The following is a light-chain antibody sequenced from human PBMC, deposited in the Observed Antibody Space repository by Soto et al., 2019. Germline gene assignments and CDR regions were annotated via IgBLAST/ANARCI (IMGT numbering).Light chain of an antibody. Sequence: DIPMTQSPSSLSTSLGDRVTITCRASQYINNYLNWDQQKPGKAPKLLIFAAYNLQSGVPSRFSGSGSGTDFHLTISSLQPDDLSTYYCQQIYSTPPDTFGQGTKLDMK. CDR1: QYINNY. J-gene: IGKJ2*01. V-gene: IGKV1-39*01. CDR3: QQIYSTPPDT. CDR2: AAY.